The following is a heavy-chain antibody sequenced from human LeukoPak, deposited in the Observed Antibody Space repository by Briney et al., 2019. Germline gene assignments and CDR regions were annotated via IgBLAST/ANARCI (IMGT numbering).Heavy chain of an antibody. Sequence: SVKVSCKASGGTFSSYAISWVRQAPGQGLEWMGGIIPIFGTANYAQKFQGRVTITADKSTSTAYMELSSLRSEDTAVYYCATLYGSGSYPPDYYYYYMDVWGKGTTVTVSS. CDR1: GGTFSSYA. J-gene: IGHJ6*03. CDR3: ATLYGSGSYPPDYYYYYMDV. V-gene: IGHV1-69*06. D-gene: IGHD3-10*01. CDR2: IIPIFGTA.